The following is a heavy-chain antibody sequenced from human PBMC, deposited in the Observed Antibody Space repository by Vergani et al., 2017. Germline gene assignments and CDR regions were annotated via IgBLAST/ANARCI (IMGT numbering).Heavy chain of an antibody. V-gene: IGHV3-33*01. J-gene: IGHJ5*02. CDR2: IWYDGSNK. Sequence: QVQLVESGGGVVQPGRSLRLSCAASGFTFSSYGMHRVRQAPGKGLEWVAVIWYDGSNKYYADSVKGRFTISRDNSKNTLYLQMNSLKTEDTAVYYCTTDRSFWSQFRWFDPWGQGTLVTASS. CDR1: GFTFSSYG. D-gene: IGHD3-3*01. CDR3: TTDRSFWSQFRWFDP.